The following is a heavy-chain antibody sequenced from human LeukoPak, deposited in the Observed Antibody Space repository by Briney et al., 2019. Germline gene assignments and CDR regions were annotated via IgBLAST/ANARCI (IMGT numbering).Heavy chain of an antibody. D-gene: IGHD6-6*01. Sequence: QTGGSLRLSCAASGSTFDDYAMHWVRQPPGKGLEWVSLISWDGHNTYYADSVRGRFTVSRDNDKNFLYLQMSNLRLEDTAMYYCSKVSESSNTLAYWDSWGQGTQVTVSS. CDR3: SKVSESSNTLAYWDS. J-gene: IGHJ4*02. V-gene: IGHV3-43D*03. CDR1: GSTFDDYA. CDR2: ISWDGHNT.